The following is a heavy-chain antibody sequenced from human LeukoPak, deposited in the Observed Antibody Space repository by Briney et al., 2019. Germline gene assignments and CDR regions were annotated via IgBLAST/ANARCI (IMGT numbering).Heavy chain of an antibody. Sequence: PGGSLRLTCAVSGFTVSINYMSWVRQAPGKGLEWVSVIYSGDKTYYADSVKGRFTLSRDNSENILYLQMDNLRVEDTAIYYCTRDTGASAAGTIVADASDIWGQGIMVTVSS. V-gene: IGHV3-53*01. D-gene: IGHD1-1*01. CDR3: TRDTGASAAGTIVADASDI. CDR2: IYSGDKT. J-gene: IGHJ3*02. CDR1: GFTVSINY.